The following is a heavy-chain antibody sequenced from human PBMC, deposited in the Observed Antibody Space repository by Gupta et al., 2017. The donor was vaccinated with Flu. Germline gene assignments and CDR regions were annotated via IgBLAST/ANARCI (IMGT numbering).Heavy chain of an antibody. CDR3: ARKRLGGYYDSSGSYDP. D-gene: IGHD3-22*01. V-gene: IGHV3-11*05. J-gene: IGHJ5*02. CDR1: GFTFSDYY. CDR2: ISSSSSYT. Sequence: QVQLVESGGGLVKPGGSLRLSCAASGFTFSDYYMSWIRQAPGKGLEWVSYISSSSSYTNYADSGKGRITISRDKAKNSLYLQMNSLGAEETAVYYCARKRLGGYYDSSGSYDPWGQGTLVTVSS.